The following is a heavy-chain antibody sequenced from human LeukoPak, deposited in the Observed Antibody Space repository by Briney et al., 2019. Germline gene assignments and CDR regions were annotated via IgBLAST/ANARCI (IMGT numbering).Heavy chain of an antibody. CDR1: GVTFSTYW. CDR3: ARDGGGYSYGYLEFTDY. V-gene: IGHV3-74*01. CDR2: INSDGSST. D-gene: IGHD5-18*01. J-gene: IGHJ4*02. Sequence: GGSLRLSCAASGVTFSTYWMHWVRQAPGKGLVWVSRINSDGSSTSYADSVKGRFTISRDNAKNTLYLQMNSLRAEDTAVYYCARDGGGYSYGYLEFTDYWGQGTLVTVSS.